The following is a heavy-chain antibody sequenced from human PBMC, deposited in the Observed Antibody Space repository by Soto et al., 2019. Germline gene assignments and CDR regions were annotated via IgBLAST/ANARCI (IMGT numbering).Heavy chain of an antibody. J-gene: IGHJ6*02. Sequence: SGPTLVNPTQTLTLTCTFSGFSLSTVGVGVGWIRQPPGKALEWLGLIYWNDDKRYSPSLKSRLTITKDTSKNQVVLTMTNMDPVDTATYYCARSPFYYDILTGYYSSYYYYYGMDVWGQGTTVTVSS. CDR1: GFSLSTVGVG. D-gene: IGHD3-9*01. CDR3: ARSPFYYDILTGYYSSYYYYYGMDV. CDR2: IYWNDDK. V-gene: IGHV2-5*01.